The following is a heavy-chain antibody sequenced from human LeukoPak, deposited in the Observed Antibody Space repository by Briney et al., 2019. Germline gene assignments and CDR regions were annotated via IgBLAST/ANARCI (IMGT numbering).Heavy chain of an antibody. CDR2: ITTTGATT. CDR1: GFTFGSYG. CDR3: ARAQWRTYSYYYMDV. V-gene: IGHV3-23*01. J-gene: IGHJ6*03. Sequence: GGSLRLSCAASGFTFGSYGMSWVRQAPGEGLEWVSFITTTGATTSYADSVKGRFTISRDNARDTLYMQMNSLRAEDTAIYYCARAQWRTYSYYYMDVWGKGTTVTVSS. D-gene: IGHD6-19*01.